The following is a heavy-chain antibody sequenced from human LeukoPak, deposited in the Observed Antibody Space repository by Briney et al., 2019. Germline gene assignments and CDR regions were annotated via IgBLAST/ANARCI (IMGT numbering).Heavy chain of an antibody. D-gene: IGHD3-3*01. V-gene: IGHV3-21*01. CDR2: ISSSSDYI. J-gene: IGHJ4*02. CDR1: GFPFSNYN. CDR3: ARDPAGTSYYDFWSGYYFDY. Sequence: GGSLRLSCAASGFPFSNYNINWVRQAPGKGLEWVSSISSSSDYIYYADSVKGRFTISRDNAKNSLYLQMNSLRAEDTAVYYCARDPAGTSYYDFWSGYYFDYWGQGTLVTDSS.